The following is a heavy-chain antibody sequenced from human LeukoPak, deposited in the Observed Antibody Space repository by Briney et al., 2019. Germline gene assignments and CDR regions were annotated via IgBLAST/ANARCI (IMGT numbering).Heavy chain of an antibody. CDR3: ARASYYYDSSGYYLSYYYYYYMDV. D-gene: IGHD3-22*01. Sequence: SETLSLTCTVSGGSISSGSYYWSWIRQPAGKGLEWIGRIYTSGSTNYNPSLKSRVTISVDTSKNQFSLKLSSVTAADTAVYYCARASYYYDSSGYYLSYYYYYYMDVWGKGTTVTISS. J-gene: IGHJ6*03. CDR1: GGSISSGSYY. CDR2: IYTSGST. V-gene: IGHV4-61*02.